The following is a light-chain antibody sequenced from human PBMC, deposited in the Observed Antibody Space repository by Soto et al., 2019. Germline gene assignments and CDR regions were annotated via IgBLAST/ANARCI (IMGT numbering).Light chain of an antibody. J-gene: IGKJ1*01. CDR1: QSIDSW. CDR2: KAS. V-gene: IGKV1-5*03. Sequence: DIPMTQSPSTLSASVGDRVTITCRASQSIDSWLAWYQQKPGKTPNLLIYKASNLESGVPSRFSGSGTGTEFTLPISSLQPDDFATYCCQQYNSYSAGTFGQGTKVEIK. CDR3: QQYNSYSAGT.